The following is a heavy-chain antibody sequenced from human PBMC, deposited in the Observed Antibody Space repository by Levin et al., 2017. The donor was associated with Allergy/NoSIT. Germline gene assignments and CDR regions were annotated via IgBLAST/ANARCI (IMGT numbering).Heavy chain of an antibody. J-gene: IGHJ5*02. CDR3: ARAGWFGTGGP. D-gene: IGHD3-10*01. V-gene: IGHV4-34*01. CDR2: INHSGST. Sequence: SETLSLTCAVYGGSFSGYNWSWIRQPPGKGLEWIGEINHSGSTNYNPSLKSRVTISVDTSKNQFSLKLSSVTAADTAVYYCARAGWFGTGGPWGQGTLVTVSS. CDR1: GGSFSGYN.